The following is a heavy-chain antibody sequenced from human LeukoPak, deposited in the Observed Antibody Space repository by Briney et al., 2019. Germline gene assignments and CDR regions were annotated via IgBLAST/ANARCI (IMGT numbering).Heavy chain of an antibody. V-gene: IGHV1-8*01. D-gene: IGHD2-2*01. CDR1: GYTFTSYD. CDR3: ARDGLGYCSSTSCHYYYYGMDV. Sequence: ASVKVSCKASGYTFTSYDINWVRQATGQGLEWMGWMNPNSGNTGYAQKFQGRVTMTRNTSISTAYMELSSLRSEDTAVYYCARDGLGYCSSTSCHYYYYGMDVWGQGTTVTVSS. CDR2: MNPNSGNT. J-gene: IGHJ6*02.